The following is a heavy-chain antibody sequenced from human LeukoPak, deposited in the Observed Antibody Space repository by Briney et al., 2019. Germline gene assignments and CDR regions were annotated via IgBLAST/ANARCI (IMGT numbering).Heavy chain of an antibody. D-gene: IGHD3-10*01. J-gene: IGHJ4*02. V-gene: IGHV3-23*01. CDR2: ISGSAGST. CDR3: AKVYGSGSYWNFDY. CDR1: GFTFSSYG. Sequence: GGSLRLSCAASGFTFSSYGMHWVRQAPGRGLEWVSAISGSAGSTYYADSVKGRFTISRDNSKNTLYLQMNSLRAEDTAVYYCAKVYGSGSYWNFDYWGQGTLVTVSS.